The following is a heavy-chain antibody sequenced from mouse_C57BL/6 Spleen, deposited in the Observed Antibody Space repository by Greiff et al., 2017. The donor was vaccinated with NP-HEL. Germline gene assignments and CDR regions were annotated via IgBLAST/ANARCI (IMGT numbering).Heavy chain of an antibody. Sequence: VQLQQSGAELVRPGSSVKLSCKASGYTFTSYWMHWVKQRPIQGLEWIGNIDPSDSETHYNQKFKDKATLTVDKSSSTAYMQLSSLTSEDSAVYYCARSDYYGSSFYWYFDVWGTRTTVTVSS. CDR3: ARSDYYGSSFYWYFDV. D-gene: IGHD1-1*01. CDR1: GYTFTSYW. J-gene: IGHJ1*03. V-gene: IGHV1-52*01. CDR2: IDPSDSET.